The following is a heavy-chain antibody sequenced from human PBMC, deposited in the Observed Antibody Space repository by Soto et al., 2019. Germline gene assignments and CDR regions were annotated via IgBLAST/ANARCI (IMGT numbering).Heavy chain of an antibody. V-gene: IGHV5-51*07. J-gene: IGHJ6*02. CDR3: ARLYSSGWLYYYYGMDV. CDR1: GYRFTRYW. D-gene: IGHD6-19*01. CDR2: IYPGDSDT. Sequence: GHYLQLSCTRSGYRFTRYWIGWVHQMPGKGLEWMGIIYPGDSDTRYSPSFQGQVTISADKSISTAYLQWSSLKASDTAMYYCARLYSSGWLYYYYGMDVWGQGTTVTVS.